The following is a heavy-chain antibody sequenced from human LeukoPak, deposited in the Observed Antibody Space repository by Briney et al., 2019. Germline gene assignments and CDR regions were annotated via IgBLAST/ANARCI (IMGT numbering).Heavy chain of an antibody. CDR1: GGTFSSYA. V-gene: IGHV1-69*13. D-gene: IGHD2-8*02. CDR3: ARSAYTGGVFEN. J-gene: IGHJ4*02. Sequence: GASVKVSCKTSGGTFSSYAISWVRQAPEQGLEWMGGIIPVSSTTNNAQKFQGRVTITADESTSTAYMELSSLRSEDTAVYYCARSAYTGGVFENWGQGTLVTVAS. CDR2: IIPVSSTT.